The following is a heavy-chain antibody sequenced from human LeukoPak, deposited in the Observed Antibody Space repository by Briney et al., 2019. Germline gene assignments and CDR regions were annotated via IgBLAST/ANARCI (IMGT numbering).Heavy chain of an antibody. CDR3: ARVGNAEGGYYFDY. CDR2: IEYTGSS. CDR1: GGSITGYY. D-gene: IGHD1-1*01. V-gene: IGHV4-59*01. Sequence: SETLSLSCFVSGGSITGYYWSWIRQSPGKGLEWIAYIEYTGSSNYNPSLKSRVTISVDMSKNQFSLKLTSVTAADTAAYYCARVGNAEGGYYFDYWGQGTQVIVSS. J-gene: IGHJ4*02.